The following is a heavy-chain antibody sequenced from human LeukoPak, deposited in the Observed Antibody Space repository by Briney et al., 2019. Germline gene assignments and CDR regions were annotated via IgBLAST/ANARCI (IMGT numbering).Heavy chain of an antibody. Sequence: PGGSLRLSCAASGFTFSSYAMSWVRQAPGKGLEWVSAISGSGGSTYYADSVKGRFTISRDNSKNTLYLQMNSLRAEDTAVYYCARDCSSTSCYAGYYFDYWGQGTLVTVSS. CDR1: GFTFSSYA. CDR2: ISGSGGST. V-gene: IGHV3-23*01. D-gene: IGHD2-2*01. CDR3: ARDCSSTSCYAGYYFDY. J-gene: IGHJ4*02.